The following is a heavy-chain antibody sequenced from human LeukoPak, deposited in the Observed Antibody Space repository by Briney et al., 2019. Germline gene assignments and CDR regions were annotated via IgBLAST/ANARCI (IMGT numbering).Heavy chain of an antibody. CDR2: INPNSGGT. CDR1: GYTFTSYD. D-gene: IGHD2-15*01. J-gene: IGHJ4*02. V-gene: IGHV1-2*04. Sequence: ASVKVSRKASGYTFTSYDINWVRQAPGQGLEWMGWINPNSGGTNYAQKFQGWVTMTRDTSISTAYMELSRLRSDDTAVYYCARGGRYCSGGSCSVFDYWGQGTLVTVSS. CDR3: ARGGRYCSGGSCSVFDY.